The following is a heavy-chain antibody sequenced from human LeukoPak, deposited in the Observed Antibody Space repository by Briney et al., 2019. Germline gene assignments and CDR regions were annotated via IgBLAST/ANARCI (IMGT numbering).Heavy chain of an antibody. J-gene: IGHJ3*02. CDR3: AKSNGYGLIDI. D-gene: IGHD3-22*01. CDR1: GGSFSGFY. V-gene: IGHV4-34*01. CDR2: INHSGDT. Sequence: PSETLSLTCAVYGGSFSGFYWSWIRQSPGKGLEWIGEINHSGDTNYNPSLKSRLTISVDTSKNHVSLNLSSVTAADTAVYYCAKSNGYGLIDIWGQGTMVTVSS.